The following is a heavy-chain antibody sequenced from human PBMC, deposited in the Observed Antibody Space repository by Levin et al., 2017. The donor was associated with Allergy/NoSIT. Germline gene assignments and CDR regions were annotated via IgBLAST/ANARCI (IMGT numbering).Heavy chain of an antibody. CDR3: ARLGLWGDY. Sequence: SETLSLTCTVSGGSISSYYWSWIRQPAGKGLEWIGRISTSGSANYNPSLRSRVTMSLDTSKNQFSLKMNSVTAADTALYYCARLGLWGDYWGQGTLVTVSS. CDR2: ISTSGSA. D-gene: IGHD3/OR15-3a*01. V-gene: IGHV4-4*07. J-gene: IGHJ4*02. CDR1: GGSISSYY.